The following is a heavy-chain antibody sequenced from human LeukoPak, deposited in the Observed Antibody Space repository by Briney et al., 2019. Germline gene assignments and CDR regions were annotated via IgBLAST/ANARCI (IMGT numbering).Heavy chain of an antibody. CDR2: IYHSGKT. CDR1: GGSISSSNYY. CDR3: AREGDSNSVGWFDP. D-gene: IGHD6-13*01. V-gene: IGHV4-39*07. Sequence: SETLSLTCTVSGGSISSSNYYWGWIRQPPGKGLEWIGSIYHSGKTYYNPSLKSRVTISVDTSKNQFSLRLSSVTAADTAVYYCAREGDSNSVGWFDPWGQGTLVTVSS. J-gene: IGHJ5*02.